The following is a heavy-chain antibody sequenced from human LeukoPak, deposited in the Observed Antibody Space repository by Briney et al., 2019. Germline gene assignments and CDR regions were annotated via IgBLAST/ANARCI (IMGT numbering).Heavy chain of an antibody. V-gene: IGHV3-64*01. CDR2: ISSNGGST. D-gene: IGHD6-19*01. CDR1: GFTFSSYA. J-gene: IGHJ6*03. CDR3: ARDHGDSGWASFVYYMDV. Sequence: PGGSLRLSCAASGFTFSSYAMHWVRQAPGKGLEYVSAISSNGGSTYYANSVKGRFTISRDNSKNTLYLQMGSLRAEDMAVYYCARDHGDSGWASFVYYMDVWGKGTTVTVSS.